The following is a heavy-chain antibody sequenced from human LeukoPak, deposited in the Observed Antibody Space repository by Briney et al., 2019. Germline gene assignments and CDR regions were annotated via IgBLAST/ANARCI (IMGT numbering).Heavy chain of an antibody. D-gene: IGHD2-15*01. J-gene: IGHJ6*02. CDR1: GYTFTGYY. CDR3: ASPDCSGGSCYSDYYYGMDV. CDR2: IIPILGIA. Sequence: GASVKVSCKASGYTFTGYYMHWVRQAPGQGLEWMGRIIPILGIANYAQKFQGRVTITADKSTSTAYMELSSLRSEDTAVYYCASPDCSGGSCYSDYYYGMDVWGQGTTVTVSS. V-gene: IGHV1-69*02.